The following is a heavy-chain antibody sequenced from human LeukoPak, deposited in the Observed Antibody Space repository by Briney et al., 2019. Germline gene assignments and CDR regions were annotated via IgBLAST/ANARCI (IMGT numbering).Heavy chain of an antibody. CDR2: MNPNSGNT. CDR3: ARGAVYYYGSGSSGNWFDP. V-gene: IGHV1-8*01. CDR1: GYTFTSYD. Sequence: ASVKVSCKASGYTFTSYDINWVRQATGQGLEWMGWMNPNSGNTGYAQMFQGRVTMTRNTSISTAYMELSSLRSEDTAVYYCARGAVYYYGSGSSGNWFDPWGQGTLVTISS. J-gene: IGHJ5*02. D-gene: IGHD3-10*01.